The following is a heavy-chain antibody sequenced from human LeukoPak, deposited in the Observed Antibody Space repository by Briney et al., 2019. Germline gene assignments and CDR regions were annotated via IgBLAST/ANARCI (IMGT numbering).Heavy chain of an antibody. Sequence: PSETLSLTCTVSGGSISNYYWSWSRQPPGKGLEWIGYIYYSGSTKYNPSLKSRVTISVDTSKNQFSLRLNSVTAADTAVYYCANSYIAARPYYFDYWGQGTLVTVSS. V-gene: IGHV4-59*01. CDR3: ANSYIAARPYYFDY. J-gene: IGHJ4*02. CDR1: GGSISNYY. CDR2: IYYSGST. D-gene: IGHD6-6*01.